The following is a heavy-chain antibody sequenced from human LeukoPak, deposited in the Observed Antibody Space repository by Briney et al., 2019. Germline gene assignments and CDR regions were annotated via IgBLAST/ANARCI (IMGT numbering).Heavy chain of an antibody. Sequence: GGSLRLSCEASGFTFSSYAISWVRQAPGKGLEWVSSINPSGGSTYYADSVKGRFTTSRDNSKNTVYLQMNSLRAEDTAVYYCAKAATHSYFDYWGQGTLVTVSS. V-gene: IGHV3-23*01. CDR2: INPSGGST. CDR1: GFTFSSYA. CDR3: AKAATHSYFDY. J-gene: IGHJ4*02.